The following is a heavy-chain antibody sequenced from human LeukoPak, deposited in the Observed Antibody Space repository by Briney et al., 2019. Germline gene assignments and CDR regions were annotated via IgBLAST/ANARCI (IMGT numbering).Heavy chain of an antibody. CDR2: ISDNGRST. CDR1: GFTFRNLA. D-gene: IGHD1-26*01. CDR3: AKSGSYSVYYYYGMDV. Sequence: PGGSLRLSCAASGFTFRNLAMNWVRQAPGKGLEWVSTISDNGRSTHYADSVKGRFTISRDNSKNTLDLQMNSLRAEDTAVYYCAKSGSYSVYYYYGMDVWGQGTTVTVSS. J-gene: IGHJ6*02. V-gene: IGHV3-23*01.